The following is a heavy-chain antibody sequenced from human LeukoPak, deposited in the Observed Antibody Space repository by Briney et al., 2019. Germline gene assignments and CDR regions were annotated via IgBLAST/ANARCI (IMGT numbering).Heavy chain of an antibody. D-gene: IGHD4-23*01. V-gene: IGHV3-21*01. Sequence: GGSLRLSCAASGFTFSSYEMNWVRQAPGKGLEWASSISSSSSYIYYADSVKGRFTISRDNAKNSLYLQMNSLRAEDTAVYYCTYGGNSWPWGQGTLVTVSS. CDR1: GFTFSSYE. J-gene: IGHJ5*02. CDR2: ISSSSSYI. CDR3: TYGGNSWP.